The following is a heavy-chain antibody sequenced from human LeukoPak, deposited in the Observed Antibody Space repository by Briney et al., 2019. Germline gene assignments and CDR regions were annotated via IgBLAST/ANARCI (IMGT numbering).Heavy chain of an antibody. V-gene: IGHV3-74*01. D-gene: IGHD5-24*01. CDR3: ARDESQEMVTIRGLDY. J-gene: IGHJ4*02. CDR2: INRDGSTI. CDR1: GFTFSSYW. Sequence: AGSLRLSCAASGFTFSSYWMHWVRQAPGKGLVWVSCINRDGSTIRYADSVKGRFTISRDNAKSTLYLQINSLRPEDTAVYCCARDESQEMVTIRGLDYWGQGTLVTVSS.